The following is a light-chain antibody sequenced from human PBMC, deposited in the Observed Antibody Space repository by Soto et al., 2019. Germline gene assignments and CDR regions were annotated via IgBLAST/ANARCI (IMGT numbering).Light chain of an antibody. J-gene: IGLJ2*01. CDR2: RNN. CDR3: AAWDDSLSGRVV. CDR1: SSNIGSNY. Sequence: QSLLTQPPSASGTPEQRVTISCSGTSSNIGSNYVYWYQQLPGTAPKLLIYRNNQRPSGVPDRFSGSKSGTSASLAISGLGSEDEADYYCAAWDDSLSGRVVFGGGTKLAV. V-gene: IGLV1-47*01.